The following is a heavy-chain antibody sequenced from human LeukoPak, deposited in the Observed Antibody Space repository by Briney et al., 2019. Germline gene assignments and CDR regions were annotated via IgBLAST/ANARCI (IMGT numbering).Heavy chain of an antibody. CDR3: ATSGNPSFDY. V-gene: IGHV2-70*04. J-gene: IGHJ4*02. D-gene: IGHD3-10*01. Sequence: ESGPTLVKPTQTLTLTCTFSGFSLSTSKMRVNWIRQPPGKALEWLARIDWDDDKFYSASLKTRLTISKDTSKNQVVLTMTNMDPVDTATYYCATSGNPSFDYWGQGTLVTVSS. CDR1: GFSLSTSKMR. CDR2: IDWDDDK.